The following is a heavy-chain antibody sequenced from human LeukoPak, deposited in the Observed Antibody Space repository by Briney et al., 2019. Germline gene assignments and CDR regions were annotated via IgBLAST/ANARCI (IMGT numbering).Heavy chain of an antibody. J-gene: IGHJ4*02. CDR1: GYTFTGYY. V-gene: IGHV1-2*06. Sequence: ASVKVSCKASGYTFTGYYMHWVRQAPGQGLEWMGRINPNSGGTNYAQKFQGRVTVTRDTSISTAYMELSRLRSDDTAVYYCARGSGSSRLFDYWGQGTLVTVSS. CDR2: INPNSGGT. CDR3: ARGSGSSRLFDY. D-gene: IGHD1-26*01.